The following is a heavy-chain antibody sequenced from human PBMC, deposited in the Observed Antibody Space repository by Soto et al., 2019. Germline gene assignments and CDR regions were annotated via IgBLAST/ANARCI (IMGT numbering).Heavy chain of an antibody. CDR3: AKDLHWYGMDV. Sequence: EVQLLESGGGLVQPGESLRLFCAASGFTFGNYFMNWVRQAPGKGLEWVSDISSNGGRTHYADSVRGRFTISRDNSRNTLYLQMRSLRAEDTALYYCAKDLHWYGMDVWGQGTTVTVSS. D-gene: IGHD1-1*01. J-gene: IGHJ6*02. CDR1: GFTFGNYF. V-gene: IGHV3-23*01. CDR2: ISSNGGRT.